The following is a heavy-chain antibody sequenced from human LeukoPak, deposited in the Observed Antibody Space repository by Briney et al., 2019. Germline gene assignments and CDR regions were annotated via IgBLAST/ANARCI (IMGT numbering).Heavy chain of an antibody. V-gene: IGHV3-48*01. CDR3: ARSEKDAFDF. CDR2: ITSSSATI. D-gene: IGHD5-24*01. CDR1: GFTFSSYS. Sequence: GVSVRLSCAASGFTFSSYSMTWVRQAPGKGLQWVSYITSSSATIYYADSVKGRYTISRDNAKNSLYLQMNSLRAEDTAVYYCARSEKDAFDFWGQGKMVPVSS. J-gene: IGHJ3*01.